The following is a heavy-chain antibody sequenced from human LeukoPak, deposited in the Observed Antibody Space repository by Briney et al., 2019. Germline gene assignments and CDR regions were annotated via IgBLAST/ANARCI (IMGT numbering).Heavy chain of an antibody. J-gene: IGHJ4*02. CDR2: IYYSGST. CDR1: GGSISSYC. Sequence: SETLSLTCTVSGGSISSYCWSWIRRPPGKGLEWIGYIYYSGSTNYNPSLKSRVTISVDTSKNQFSLKLSSVTAADTAVYYCARRMRDSSGYYYFDYWGQGTLVTVSS. D-gene: IGHD3-22*01. CDR3: ARRMRDSSGYYYFDY. V-gene: IGHV4-59*01.